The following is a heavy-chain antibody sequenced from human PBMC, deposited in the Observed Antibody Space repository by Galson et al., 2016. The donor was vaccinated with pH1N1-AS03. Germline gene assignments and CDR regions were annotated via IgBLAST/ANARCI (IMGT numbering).Heavy chain of an antibody. CDR3: TRGKEKGRVIVPTVRFYFDS. D-gene: IGHD2-21*01. J-gene: IGHJ5*01. CDR1: GASVSSGGDY. Sequence: TLSLTCIVSGASVSSGGDYWSWIRQPAGKGLEWIGRINNRGNTKYNPSLESRVVMSADTSRNQFSLRLSAVTAADTAVYYCTRGKEKGRVIVPTVRFYFDSWGQGKLVTVSS. V-gene: IGHV4-61*02. CDR2: INNRGNT.